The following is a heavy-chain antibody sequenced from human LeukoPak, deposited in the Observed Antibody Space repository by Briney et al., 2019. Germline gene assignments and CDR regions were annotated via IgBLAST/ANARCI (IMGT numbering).Heavy chain of an antibody. CDR1: GFTFSSYS. Sequence: PGGSLRLSCAASGFTFSSYSMNWVRQAPGKGLEGVSSISSSSSYIYYADSVKGRFAISRDNAKNSLYLQMNSLRAEDTAVYYCARARFGPYKYHYYYYYGMDVWGQGTTVTVSS. CDR2: ISSSSSYI. J-gene: IGHJ6*02. V-gene: IGHV3-21*01. D-gene: IGHD3-10*01. CDR3: ARARFGPYKYHYYYYYGMDV.